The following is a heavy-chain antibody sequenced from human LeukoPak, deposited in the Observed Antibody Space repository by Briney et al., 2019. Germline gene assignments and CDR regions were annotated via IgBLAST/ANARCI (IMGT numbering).Heavy chain of an antibody. CDR3: ARGGTVGNANWFDP. D-gene: IGHD4-23*01. V-gene: IGHV4-4*07. CDR2: IYTSGST. J-gene: IGHJ5*02. CDR1: GGSISSYY. Sequence: SETLSLTCTVSGGSISSYYWSWIRQPAGKGLEWIGRIYTSGSTNYNPSLKSRVTVSVDTSKNQFSLKLSSVTAADTAMYYCARGGTVGNANWFDPWGQGTLVTVSS.